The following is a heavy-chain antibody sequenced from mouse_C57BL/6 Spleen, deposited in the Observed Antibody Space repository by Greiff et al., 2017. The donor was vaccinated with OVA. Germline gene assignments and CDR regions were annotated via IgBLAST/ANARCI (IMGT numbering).Heavy chain of an antibody. J-gene: IGHJ3*01. D-gene: IGHD2-13*01. CDR1: GYTFTSYW. Sequence: QVQLKQPGAELVKPGASVKLSCKASGYTFTSYWMHWVKQRPGQGLEWIGMIHPNSGSTNYNEKFKSKATLTVDKSSSTAYMQLSSLTSEDSAVYYCEGRWTTGAYWGQGTLVTVSA. V-gene: IGHV1-64*01. CDR2: IHPNSGST. CDR3: EGRWTTGAY.